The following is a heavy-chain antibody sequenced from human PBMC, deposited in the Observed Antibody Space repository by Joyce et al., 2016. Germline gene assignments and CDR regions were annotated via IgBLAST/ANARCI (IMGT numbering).Heavy chain of an antibody. Sequence: QVQLQESGPGLVKPSETLSLTCSVSGGSSSNYYWSWSRQPPGKGLEWIGQIAYSGSTNYNPPLKSRVTISVDTSKNQFSLKLKSVTAADTSIYYCARVPVTTYYYYYYMDVWGKGTTVTVSS. D-gene: IGHD4-17*01. CDR2: IAYSGST. CDR3: ARVPVTTYYYYYYMDV. CDR1: GGSSSNYY. V-gene: IGHV4-59*01. J-gene: IGHJ6*03.